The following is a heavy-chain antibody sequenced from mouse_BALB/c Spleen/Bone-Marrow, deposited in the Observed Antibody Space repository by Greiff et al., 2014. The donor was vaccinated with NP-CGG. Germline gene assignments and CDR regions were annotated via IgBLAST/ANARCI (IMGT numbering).Heavy chain of an antibody. CDR2: IDPANGNT. J-gene: IGHJ4*01. V-gene: IGHV14-3*02. D-gene: IGHD2-14*01. CDR3: AQGYDWAMDY. CDR1: GFNIKDTY. Sequence: EVQLQQSGAELVKPGASVKLSCTASGFNIKDTYMHWVKQRPEQGLEWIGRIDPANGNTKYDPKFQGKATITADTSYNTAYLQYNSLTSEDTAVNYCAQGYDWAMDYWGQGTSVTVSS.